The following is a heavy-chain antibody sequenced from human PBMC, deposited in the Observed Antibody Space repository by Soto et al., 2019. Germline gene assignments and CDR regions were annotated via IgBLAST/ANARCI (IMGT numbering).Heavy chain of an antibody. Sequence: GGSLRLSCAASGFTFSSYGMHWVRQAPGKGLEWVAVIWYDGSNKYYADSVKGRFTISRDNSKNTLYLQMNSLRAEDTAVYYCARDLRRHCSSTSCYRLYYWGQGTLVTVSS. CDR2: IWYDGSNK. CDR3: ARDLRRHCSSTSCYRLYY. J-gene: IGHJ4*02. V-gene: IGHV3-33*01. CDR1: GFTFSSYG. D-gene: IGHD2-2*01.